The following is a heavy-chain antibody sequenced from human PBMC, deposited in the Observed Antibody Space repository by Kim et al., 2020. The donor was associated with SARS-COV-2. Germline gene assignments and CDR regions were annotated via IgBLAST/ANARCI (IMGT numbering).Heavy chain of an antibody. Sequence: GGSLRLSCAASGFPFSTFAMSWARQAPGKGLEWVSTISDSGLRTHYADSVKGRFTISRDNSRSTLFLQMNYLRAEETAIYYCDASDYWGQGSLLTVSS. CDR2: ISDSGLRT. CDR3: DASDY. CDR1: GFPFSTFA. V-gene: IGHV3-23*01. J-gene: IGHJ4*01.